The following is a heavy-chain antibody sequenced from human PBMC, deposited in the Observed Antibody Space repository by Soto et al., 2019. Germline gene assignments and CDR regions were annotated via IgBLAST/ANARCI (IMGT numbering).Heavy chain of an antibody. Sequence: EVQLLEYGGGLVQPGGSLRLSCAASGFTFSNYVMSWVRQAPGKGLEWVSSISNSGSNRYYAESVKGRVTISRDNSNNTLYLQMNSRRAEDTALYYCARRGRTLPHYSYYMDVWGKGTTVTVSS. CDR2: ISNSGSNR. V-gene: IGHV3-23*01. CDR3: ARRGRTLPHYSYYMDV. J-gene: IGHJ6*03. CDR1: GFTFSNYV.